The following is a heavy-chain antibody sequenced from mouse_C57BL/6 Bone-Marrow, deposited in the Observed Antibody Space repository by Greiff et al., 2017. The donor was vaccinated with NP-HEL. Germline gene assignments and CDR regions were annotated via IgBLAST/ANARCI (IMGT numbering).Heavy chain of an antibody. Sequence: ESGPGLVKPSQSLSLTCSVTGYSITSGYYWNWIRQFPGNKLEWMGYISYDGSNNYNPSLKNRISITRDTSKNQFFLKLNSVTTEDTATYYCARDPSGDLWLRRRYAMDYWGQGTSVTVSS. CDR2: ISYDGSN. CDR1: GYSITSGYY. D-gene: IGHD2-2*01. J-gene: IGHJ4*01. V-gene: IGHV3-6*01. CDR3: ARDPSGDLWLRRRYAMDY.